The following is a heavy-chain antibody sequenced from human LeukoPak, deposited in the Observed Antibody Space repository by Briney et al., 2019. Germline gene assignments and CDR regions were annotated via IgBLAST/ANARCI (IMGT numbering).Heavy chain of an antibody. J-gene: IGHJ5*02. D-gene: IGHD6-13*01. CDR1: GYTFTGYY. Sequence: ASVKVSCKASGYTFTGYYMHWVRQAPGQGLEWMGWINPNSGGTNYAQKFQGRVTMTRDTSISTAYMELSRLRSDDTAVYYCARAPSYIAAKYRFDPWGQGTLVTVSS. CDR2: INPNSGGT. CDR3: ARAPSYIAAKYRFDP. V-gene: IGHV1-2*02.